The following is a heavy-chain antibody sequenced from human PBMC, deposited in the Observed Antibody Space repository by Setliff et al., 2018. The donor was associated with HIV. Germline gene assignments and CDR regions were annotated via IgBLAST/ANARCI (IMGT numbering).Heavy chain of an antibody. J-gene: IGHJ3*02. CDR3: ARRATSRIPSIQAGAFDI. CDR2: VYYSGTS. CDR1: GYSISSGYY. Sequence: PSETLSLTCAVSGYSISSGYYWGWVRQPPGKSLEWIGSVYYSGTSYYSPSLKSRVTMSVDTSKNQFSLKLNSVTAADTAVYYCARRATSRIPSIQAGAFDIWGQGTMVTVSS. V-gene: IGHV4-38-2*01. D-gene: IGHD2-21*01.